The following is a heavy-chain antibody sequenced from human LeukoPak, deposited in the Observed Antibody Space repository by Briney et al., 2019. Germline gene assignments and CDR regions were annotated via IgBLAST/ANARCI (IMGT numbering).Heavy chain of an antibody. CDR3: ARGPPPDFDY. CDR1: GDSISRGRYY. J-gene: IGHJ4*02. CDR2: IYASGKT. Sequence: SETLSLTCTVSGDSISRGRYYWSWVRQPAGKELEWIGRIYASGKTDYNPYTPSLKSRVAMSLDTSKNQVSLYLTSVTAADTAMYYCARGPPPDFDYWGQGTLVTVSS. V-gene: IGHV4-61*02.